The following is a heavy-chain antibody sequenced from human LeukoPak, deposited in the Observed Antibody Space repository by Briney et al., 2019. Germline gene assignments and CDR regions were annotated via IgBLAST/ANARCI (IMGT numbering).Heavy chain of an antibody. Sequence: GGSLRLSCAASGFTFSDHYMDWVRQAPGKGLEWVSAISGSGGSTYYADSVKGRFTISRDNSKNTLYLQMNSLRAEDTAVYYCANGGLDYYYYGMDVWGQGTTVTVSS. V-gene: IGHV3-23*01. CDR1: GFTFSDHY. CDR3: ANGGLDYYYYGMDV. CDR2: ISGSGGST. J-gene: IGHJ6*02. D-gene: IGHD5-12*01.